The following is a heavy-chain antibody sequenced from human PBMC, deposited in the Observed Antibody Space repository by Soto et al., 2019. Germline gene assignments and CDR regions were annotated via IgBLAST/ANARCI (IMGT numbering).Heavy chain of an antibody. CDR2: ISGRGGNT. CDR3: AKGTTSGWSPFDY. V-gene: IGHV3-23*01. CDR1: GFTFSSYA. Sequence: ESGGGLVPPGGSLRLSCAASGFTFSSYAMNWVRQAPGKGLEWVSTISGRGGNTYYADSVKGRFTLSRDNSKNTVYLQMNSLRTEDTAVFYCAKGTTSGWSPFDYWGQGTLVTVSS. J-gene: IGHJ4*02. D-gene: IGHD6-19*01.